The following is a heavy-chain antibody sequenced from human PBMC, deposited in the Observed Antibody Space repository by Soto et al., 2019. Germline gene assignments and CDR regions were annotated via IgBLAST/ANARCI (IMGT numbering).Heavy chain of an antibody. CDR3: ARLPYYYDSSGYYTSSAFDI. Sequence: GESLKISCKGSGYSFTIYWIGWVRQMPGKGLEWMGIIYPGDSDTRYSPSFQGQVTIPADKSISTAYLQWSSLKASDTAMYYCARLPYYYDSSGYYTSSAFDIWGQGTMVTVSS. J-gene: IGHJ3*02. CDR1: GYSFTIYW. V-gene: IGHV5-51*01. D-gene: IGHD3-22*01. CDR2: IYPGDSDT.